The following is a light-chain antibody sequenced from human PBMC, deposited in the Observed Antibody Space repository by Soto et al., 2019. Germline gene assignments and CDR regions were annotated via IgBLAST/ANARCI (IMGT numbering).Light chain of an antibody. CDR1: DSNIGSNS. V-gene: IGLV1-47*01. J-gene: IGLJ2*01. CDR3: ATWDDGLSGLL. Sequence: QSVLTQPPSASGTPGQRVSITCSGSDSNIGSNSMHWYQQVPGMAPKLLVYKSDQRPSGVPDRFSGSKSVTSASLAISGLRAEDGAEYYCATWDDGLSGLLFGGVTKVTVL. CDR2: KSD.